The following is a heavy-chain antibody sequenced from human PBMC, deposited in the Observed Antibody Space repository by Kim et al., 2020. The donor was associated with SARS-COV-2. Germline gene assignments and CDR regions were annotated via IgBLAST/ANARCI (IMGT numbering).Heavy chain of an antibody. V-gene: IGHV6-1*01. Sequence: YAVSVKSPITINPDTSKNQFSLQLNSVTPEDTAVYYCASGDYNYYYGMDVWGQGTTVTVSS. J-gene: IGHJ6*02. CDR3: ASGDYNYYYGMDV. D-gene: IGHD7-27*01.